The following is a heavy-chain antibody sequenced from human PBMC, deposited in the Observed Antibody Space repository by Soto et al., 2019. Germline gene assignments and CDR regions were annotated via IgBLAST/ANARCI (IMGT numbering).Heavy chain of an antibody. Sequence: GSLRLSCAASGFTFSSYAMSWVRQAPGKGLEWVSAISGSGGSTYYADSVKGRFTISRDNSKNTLYLQMNSLRAEDTAVYYCAKDGVARTYVVLRYCDWFAPKYYYCGMDVWGQGTTVTVSS. CDR2: ISGSGGST. CDR3: AKDGVARTYVVLRYCDWFAPKYYYCGMDV. D-gene: IGHD3-9*01. J-gene: IGHJ6*02. CDR1: GFTFSSYA. V-gene: IGHV3-23*01.